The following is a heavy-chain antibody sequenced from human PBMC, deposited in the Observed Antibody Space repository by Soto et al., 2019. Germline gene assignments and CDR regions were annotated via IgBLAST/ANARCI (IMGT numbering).Heavy chain of an antibody. CDR2: ISYDGSNK. CDR1: GFTFSSYA. V-gene: IGHV3-30-3*01. CDR3: ARDFASYSSSLWY. D-gene: IGHD6-13*01. Sequence: QVQLVESGGGVVQPGRSLRLSCAASGFTFSSYAMHWVRQAPGKGLEWVAVISYDGSNKYYADSVKGRFTISRDNSKNTLYLQMNSLRAEDTAVYYCARDFASYSSSLWYWGQGNLVTVSS. J-gene: IGHJ4*02.